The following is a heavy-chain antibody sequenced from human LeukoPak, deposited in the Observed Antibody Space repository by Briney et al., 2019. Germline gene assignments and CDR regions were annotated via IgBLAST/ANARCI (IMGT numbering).Heavy chain of an antibody. D-gene: IGHD3-22*01. CDR3: AKDLYYYDSSGTGY. V-gene: IGHV3-23*01. J-gene: IGHJ4*02. CDR2: ISGSGGST. Sequence: GGSLRLSCTASGFTFSSYGMSWVRQAPGKGLEWVSAISGSGGSTYYADSVKGRFTISRDNSKNTLYLQMNSLRAEDTAVYYCAKDLYYYDSSGTGYWGQGTLVTVSS. CDR1: GFTFSSYG.